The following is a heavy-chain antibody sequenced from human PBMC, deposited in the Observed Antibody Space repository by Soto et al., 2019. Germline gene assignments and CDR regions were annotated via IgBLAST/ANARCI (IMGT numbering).Heavy chain of an antibody. V-gene: IGHV4-30-4*01. CDR1: GGSISSGNYY. D-gene: IGHD3-3*01. CDR2: IYYSGST. CDR3: ARGGHDFRSGPFDY. J-gene: IGHJ4*02. Sequence: SETLSLTCTVSGGSISSGNYYWSWIRQPPGKGLEWIGYIYYSGSTYYNPSLKSRVTISVDTSENQFSLKLSSVTAADTAVYYCARGGHDFRSGPFDYWGQGTPVTVSP.